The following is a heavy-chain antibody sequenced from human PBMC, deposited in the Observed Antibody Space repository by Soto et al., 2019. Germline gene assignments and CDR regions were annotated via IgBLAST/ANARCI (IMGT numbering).Heavy chain of an antibody. CDR3: ASWLEEDGISGNYRCGLDV. Sequence: SVKVSCKASGGTFSSYTISWVRQAPGQGLEWMGRIIPILGIANYAQKFQGRVTITADESTNTAHMELSSLRSDDTAVYYCASWLEEDGISGNYRCGLDVWGQGTTVTVSS. CDR2: IIPILGIA. CDR1: GGTFSSYT. V-gene: IGHV1-69*02. J-gene: IGHJ6*02. D-gene: IGHD3-10*01.